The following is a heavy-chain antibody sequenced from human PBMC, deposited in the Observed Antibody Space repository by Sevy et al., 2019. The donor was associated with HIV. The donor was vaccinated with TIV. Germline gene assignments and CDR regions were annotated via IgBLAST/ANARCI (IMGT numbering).Heavy chain of an antibody. CDR3: ARFPPERAFDI. J-gene: IGHJ3*02. Sequence: GGSLRLSCAASGFIFSSYAMHWVRQTPVKGLEWVAVISYDGIDKAYADSVKGRFNISRDNSKNMVYLQMNTLRPEDRAVYYCARFPPERAFDIWGQGTTVTVS. V-gene: IGHV3-30*04. CDR1: GFIFSSYA. CDR2: ISYDGIDK.